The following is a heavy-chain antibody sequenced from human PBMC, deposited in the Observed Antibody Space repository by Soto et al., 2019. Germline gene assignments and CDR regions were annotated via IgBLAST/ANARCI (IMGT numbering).Heavy chain of an antibody. D-gene: IGHD6-19*01. CDR3: VRDGWYSIQAPY. CDR1: GFTFSSHG. CDR2: IWYDGSNK. Sequence: QVQLVESGGVVVQPGRSLRLSCAASGFTFSSHGMHWVRQAPGKGLEWVAVIWYDGSNKYYADSVKGRFTISRDDSKNMVYLQMNSLRAEDTAVYYCVRDGWYSIQAPYWGQGTLVTVSS. J-gene: IGHJ4*02. V-gene: IGHV3-33*01.